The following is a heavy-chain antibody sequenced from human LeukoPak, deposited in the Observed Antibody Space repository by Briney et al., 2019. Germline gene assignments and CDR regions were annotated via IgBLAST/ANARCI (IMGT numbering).Heavy chain of an antibody. CDR3: AKAPYDTSGSSSPNYFDY. J-gene: IGHJ4*02. V-gene: IGHV3-23*01. CDR1: GFTFSSYA. CDR2: ITASGVTT. D-gene: IGHD3-22*01. Sequence: PGGSLRLSCAASGFTFSSYAMSWVRQAPGKGLEWISTITASGVTTYYADSVKGRFTISRDNSKNTLFLQMNSLRAEDTAVYYCAKAPYDTSGSSSPNYFDYWGQGTLVTVSS.